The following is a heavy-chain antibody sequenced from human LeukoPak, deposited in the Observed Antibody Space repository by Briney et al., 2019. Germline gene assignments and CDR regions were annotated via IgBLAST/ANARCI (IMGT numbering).Heavy chain of an antibody. CDR2: IYPGDSDT. J-gene: IGHJ4*02. CDR1: GYTFTSYW. Sequence: RGESLQISCKGSGYTFTSYWIGGVRQLPGKGLEGMGIIYPGDSDTRYSPSFQGQVTISADKSISPSYLQWSSLKASDTAMYYCAPRPPTGGYYFDYWGQGTLVTVSS. CDR3: APRPPTGGYYFDY. V-gene: IGHV5-51*01. D-gene: IGHD7-27*01.